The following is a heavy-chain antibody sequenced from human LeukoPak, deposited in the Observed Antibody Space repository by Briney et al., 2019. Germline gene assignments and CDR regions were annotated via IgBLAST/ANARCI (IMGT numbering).Heavy chain of an antibody. Sequence: ASVKVSCKASGYTFTGYYMHWVRQAPGQGLEWMGWINPNSGGANYAQKFQGRVTMTRDTSISTAYMELSRLRSGDTAVYYCARELRGDYGDYISNVDYWGQGTLVTVSS. CDR3: ARELRGDYGDYISNVDY. V-gene: IGHV1-2*02. J-gene: IGHJ4*02. CDR2: INPNSGGA. D-gene: IGHD4-17*01. CDR1: GYTFTGYY.